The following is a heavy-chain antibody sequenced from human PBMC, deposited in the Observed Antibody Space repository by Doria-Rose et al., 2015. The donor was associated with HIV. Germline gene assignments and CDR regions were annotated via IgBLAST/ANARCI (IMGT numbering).Heavy chain of an antibody. V-gene: IGHV3-9*02. CDR1: GLSSESYA. J-gene: IGHJ6*03. CDR3: AKAPIIGPKYYFYMDV. D-gene: IGHD3-3*01. Sequence: VQLVESGGGLAQPGRSLRLSCVGSGLSSESYAMHWVRLAPGKGLEWVAGISWDSGAKGNADSVEGRFTISRDNAKKSVYLEMRSLRPEDTAFYYCAKAPIIGPKYYFYMDVWGKGTSVTVSS. CDR2: ISWDSGAK.